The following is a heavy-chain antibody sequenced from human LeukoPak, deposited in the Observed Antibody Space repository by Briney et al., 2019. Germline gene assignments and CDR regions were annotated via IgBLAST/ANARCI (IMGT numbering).Heavy chain of an antibody. V-gene: IGHV3-23*01. D-gene: IGHD3-22*01. CDR3: AKRSSTSSGYFDF. CDR1: GFTFSSYS. Sequence: GGSLRLSCAASGFTFSSYSMNWVRQAPGKGLEWVSAITGSGAYTNYADSVKGRFTISRDNSKNTIYLQMNSLRAEDTAIYYCAKRSSTSSGYFDFWGRGTLVTVSS. CDR2: ITGSGAYT. J-gene: IGHJ4*02.